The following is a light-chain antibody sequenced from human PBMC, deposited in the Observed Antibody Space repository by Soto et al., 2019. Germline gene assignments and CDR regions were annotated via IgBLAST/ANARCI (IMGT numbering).Light chain of an antibody. Sequence: EIVFTQSPGTLSLSPWETASLSCRASQSLSSSYLAWYQQKPGQAPRLLIHGASSRATGIPRRFSGSGSGTDFTLTISRLEPEDFAVYYCQMYGSSPPGTFGQGTKVDIK. V-gene: IGKV3-20*01. J-gene: IGKJ1*01. CDR1: QSLSSSY. CDR2: GAS. CDR3: QMYGSSPPGT.